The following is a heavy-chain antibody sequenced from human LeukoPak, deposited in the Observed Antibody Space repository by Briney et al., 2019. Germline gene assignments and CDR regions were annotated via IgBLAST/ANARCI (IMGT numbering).Heavy chain of an antibody. D-gene: IGHD5-18*01. J-gene: IGHJ4*02. CDR1: GYTFTTYA. CDR2: INAGNGNT. CDR3: ARDSLYSYGYDRSTWFNY. Sequence: GASVKVSCKASGYTFTTYAMHWVRQAPGQRLEWMGWINAGNGNTKYSQRFLGRVAITRDTSASTAYMELSSLRSEDTAVYYCARDSLYSYGYDRSTWFNYWGQGTLVTVPS. V-gene: IGHV1-3*01.